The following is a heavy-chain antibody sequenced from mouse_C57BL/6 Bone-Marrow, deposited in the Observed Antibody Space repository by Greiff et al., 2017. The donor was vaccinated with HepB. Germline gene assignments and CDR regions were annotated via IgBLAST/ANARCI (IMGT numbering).Heavy chain of an antibody. J-gene: IGHJ2*01. D-gene: IGHD1-1*01. CDR2: INPNNGGT. CDR1: GYTFTDYY. V-gene: IGHV1-26*01. CDR3: ARTSYFLNYFDY. Sequence: EVQLQQSGPELVKPGASVKISCKASGYTFTDYYMNWVKQSHGKSLEWIGDINPNNGGTSYNQKFKGKATLTVDKSSSTAYMELRSLTSEDSAVYYCARTSYFLNYFDYWGQGTTLTVSS.